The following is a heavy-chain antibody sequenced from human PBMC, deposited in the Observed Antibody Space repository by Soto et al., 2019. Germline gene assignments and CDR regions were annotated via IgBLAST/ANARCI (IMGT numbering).Heavy chain of an antibody. CDR3: ARVREEYSSPPNWFDP. V-gene: IGHV4-39*01. CDR1: GGSISSSSYY. Sequence: QLQLQESGPGLVKPSETLSLTCTVSGGSISSSSYYWGWIRQPPGKGLEGIGSIYYSGSTYYNPSLKSRVTISVDTSKNQCSLKLSSVTAADTAVYYCARVREEYSSPPNWFDPWGQGTLVTVSS. CDR2: IYYSGST. J-gene: IGHJ5*02. D-gene: IGHD6-6*01.